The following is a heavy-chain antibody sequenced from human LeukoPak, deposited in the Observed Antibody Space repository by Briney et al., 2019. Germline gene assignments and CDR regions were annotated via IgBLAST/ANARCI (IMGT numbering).Heavy chain of an antibody. Sequence: SETLSLTCTVSGYSISSGYFWGWIRQPPGKGLEWIASIYHSGTTYFNPSLKSRVTISVDTSKNQFSLKLSSVTAADTAVYYCARTVDTAMEYYFDYWGQGTLVTVSS. CDR3: ARTVDTAMEYYFDY. V-gene: IGHV4-38-2*02. J-gene: IGHJ4*02. CDR1: GYSISSGYF. D-gene: IGHD5-18*01. CDR2: IYHSGTT.